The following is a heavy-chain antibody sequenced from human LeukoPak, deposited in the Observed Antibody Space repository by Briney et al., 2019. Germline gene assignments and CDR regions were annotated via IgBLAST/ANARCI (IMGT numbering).Heavy chain of an antibody. V-gene: IGHV3-7*02. Sequence: GGSLRLSCAASGFPFNIYWMHWVRQAPGKGLEWVANIKEDGSVKYYVESVKGRFTISRDNAKNSLYLQMNSLRAEDTAVYYCAASITMFDYWGQGTLVTVSS. CDR2: IKEDGSVK. D-gene: IGHD3-10*01. CDR3: AASITMFDY. CDR1: GFPFNIYW. J-gene: IGHJ4*02.